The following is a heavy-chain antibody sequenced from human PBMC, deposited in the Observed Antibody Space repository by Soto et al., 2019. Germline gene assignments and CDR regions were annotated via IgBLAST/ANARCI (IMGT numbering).Heavy chain of an antibody. CDR3: ASLSSSWDNWFDP. Sequence: NPSETLSLTCTVSGGSISSGDCYWSWIRQPPGKGLEWIGYIYYSGSTYYNPSLKSRVTISVDTSKNQFSLKLSSVTAADTAVYYCASLSSSWDNWFDPWGQGTLVTVSS. V-gene: IGHV4-30-4*02. CDR1: GGSISSGDCY. CDR2: IYYSGST. D-gene: IGHD6-13*01. J-gene: IGHJ5*02.